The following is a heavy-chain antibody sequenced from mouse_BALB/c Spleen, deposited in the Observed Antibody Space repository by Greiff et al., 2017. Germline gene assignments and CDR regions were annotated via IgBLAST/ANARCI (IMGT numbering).Heavy chain of an antibody. Sequence: EVQLQQSGPGLVKPSQSLSLTCTVTGYSITSDYAWNWIRQFPGNKLEWMGYISYSGSTSYNPSLKSRISITRDTSKNQFFLQLNSVTTEDTATYYCATLLRLREYYFDYWGQGTTLTVSS. V-gene: IGHV3-2*02. J-gene: IGHJ2*01. CDR1: GYSITSDYA. CDR2: ISYSGST. CDR3: ATLLRLREYYFDY. D-gene: IGHD1-2*01.